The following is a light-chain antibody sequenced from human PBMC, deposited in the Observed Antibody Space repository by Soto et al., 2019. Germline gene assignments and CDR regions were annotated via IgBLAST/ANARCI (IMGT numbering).Light chain of an antibody. CDR2: TAS. J-gene: IGKJ1*01. Sequence: DIQMTQSPSSLSASVGDRVTITCRASQSISSYLNWYHQKAGKAPKVLIHTASSLQSGVPSWFSGSGSGTDFTLTISSLEPEDFAVYYCQQLTDWPPQWTFGQGTKVDIK. CDR3: QQLTDWPPQWT. CDR1: QSISSY. V-gene: IGKV1-39*01.